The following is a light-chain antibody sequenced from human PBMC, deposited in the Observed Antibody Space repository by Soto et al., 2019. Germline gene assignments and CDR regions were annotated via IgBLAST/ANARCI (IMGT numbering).Light chain of an antibody. CDR2: DAY. Sequence: DIQMTQSPSTLSASVGDRVTITCRASQSISRWLAWYQQKPGKAPKLLIYDAYNLESGVPSRFSGSGSGTEFTLTISSLQPEDVATYHCQQHTTFGQGTKVEI. CDR3: QQHTT. J-gene: IGKJ1*01. CDR1: QSISRW. V-gene: IGKV1-5*01.